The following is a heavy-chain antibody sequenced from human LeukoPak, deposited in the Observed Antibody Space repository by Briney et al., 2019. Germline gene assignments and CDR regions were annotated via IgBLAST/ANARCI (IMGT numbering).Heavy chain of an antibody. CDR1: GGSISSYY. CDR3: ARDEYYYGSGSYRYDY. V-gene: IGHV4-4*07. J-gene: IGHJ4*02. CDR2: IYTSGST. D-gene: IGHD3-10*01. Sequence: PSETLSLTCSFSGGSISSYYWSWIRQPAGKGLEWIGRIYTSGSTNYNPSLKSRVTMSVDTSKNQFSLKLKSVTAADTAVYYCARDEYYYGSGSYRYDYWGQGTLVTVSS.